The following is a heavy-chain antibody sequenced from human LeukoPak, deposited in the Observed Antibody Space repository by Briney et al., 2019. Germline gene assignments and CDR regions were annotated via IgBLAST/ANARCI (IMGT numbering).Heavy chain of an antibody. V-gene: IGHV3-23*01. D-gene: IGHD5-18*01. CDR3: AQGHSHTAMYF. Sequence: GGSLRPSCAASGFPLSSYAMSWVRQVPGKGLEWVSATSSSDDGTYHADSVKGRFTISRDNSKNTLYLQMNSLRVEDTAVYYCAQGHSHTAMYFWGQGTLVTVSS. CDR2: TSSSDDGT. CDR1: GFPLSSYA. J-gene: IGHJ4*02.